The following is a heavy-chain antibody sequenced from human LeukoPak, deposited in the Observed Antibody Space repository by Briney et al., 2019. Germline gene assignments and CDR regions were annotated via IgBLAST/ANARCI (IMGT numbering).Heavy chain of an antibody. CDR2: ISDSSRTI. Sequence: GGSLRLSCAASGFTFNNYYMSWIRQAPGRGLEWISYISDSSRTIYYAGSVKGRFTISRDNAKNSLYLQMNSLRDDDTAVYYCARDFHYYDSSVRGGLDVWGQGTTVTVSS. CDR1: GFTFNNYY. V-gene: IGHV3-11*01. D-gene: IGHD3-22*01. J-gene: IGHJ6*02. CDR3: ARDFHYYDSSVRGGLDV.